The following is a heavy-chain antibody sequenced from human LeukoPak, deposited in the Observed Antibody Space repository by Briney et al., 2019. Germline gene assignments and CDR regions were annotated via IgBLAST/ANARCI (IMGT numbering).Heavy chain of an antibody. D-gene: IGHD3-9*01. CDR1: GGSISSSNW. V-gene: IGHV4-4*02. Sequence: SETLSLTCAVSGGSISSSNWWSWVRQPPGKGLEWIGEIYHSGSTNHNPSLKSRVTISVDKSKNQFSLKLSSVTAADTAVYYCARDAAYYDILTGYSPLGYWGQGTLVTVSS. CDR2: IYHSGST. CDR3: ARDAAYYDILTGYSPLGY. J-gene: IGHJ4*02.